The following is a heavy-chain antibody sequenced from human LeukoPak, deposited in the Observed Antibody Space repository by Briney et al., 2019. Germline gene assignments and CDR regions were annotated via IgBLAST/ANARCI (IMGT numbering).Heavy chain of an antibody. CDR3: AGSAGGALDF. CDR1: GFSVNRIF. J-gene: IGHJ4*02. D-gene: IGHD1-26*01. CDR2: IYGGSNT. V-gene: IGHV3-66*01. Sequence: GGSLRLSCAVSGFSVNRIFWTWVRQAPGKGLEWVSVIYGGSNTYYADSVKGRFTISTDNSKNTLYLQMNNLRVEDAALYYCAGSAGGALDFWGQGALVTVSS.